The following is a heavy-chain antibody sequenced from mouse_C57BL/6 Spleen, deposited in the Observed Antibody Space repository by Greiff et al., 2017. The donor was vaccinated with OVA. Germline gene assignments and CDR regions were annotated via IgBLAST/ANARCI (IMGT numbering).Heavy chain of an antibody. V-gene: IGHV1-22*01. D-gene: IGHD2-3*01. CDR2: INPNNGGT. Sequence: VQLQQSGPELVKPGASVKMSCKASGYTFTDYNMHWVKQSHGKSLEWIGYINPNNGGTSYNQKFKGKATLTVNKSSSTAYMELRSLTSEESAVYYCAREDGYSAWYFDVWGTGTTVTVSS. J-gene: IGHJ1*03. CDR1: GYTFTDYN. CDR3: AREDGYSAWYFDV.